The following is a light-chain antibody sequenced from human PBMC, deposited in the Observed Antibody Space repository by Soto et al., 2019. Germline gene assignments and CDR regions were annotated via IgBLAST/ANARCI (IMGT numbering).Light chain of an antibody. V-gene: IGLV4-69*01. CDR2: LNSDGSH. Sequence: QSVLTQSPPASASLGASVKLTCTLSSGHSSYAIAWHQQQPEKGPRYLMKLNSDGSHSKGDGIPDRFSGSSSGAERYLTISSLQSEDEADYYCQTWGTGIWVFGGGTKVTVL. CDR1: SGHSSYA. J-gene: IGLJ3*02. CDR3: QTWGTGIWV.